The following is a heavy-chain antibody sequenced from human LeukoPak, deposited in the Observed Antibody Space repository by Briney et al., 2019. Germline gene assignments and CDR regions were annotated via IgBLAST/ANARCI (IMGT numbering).Heavy chain of an antibody. Sequence: ASVTVSCKASGYTFTGYYMHWVRQAPGQGLEWMGWINPNSGGTNYAQKFQGRVTMTRDTSISTAYMELSRLRSDDTAVYYCARVIRNTAAIIGYWGQGTLVTVSS. CDR3: ARVIRNTAAIIGY. V-gene: IGHV1-2*02. CDR1: GYTFTGYY. J-gene: IGHJ4*02. CDR2: INPNSGGT. D-gene: IGHD2-2*01.